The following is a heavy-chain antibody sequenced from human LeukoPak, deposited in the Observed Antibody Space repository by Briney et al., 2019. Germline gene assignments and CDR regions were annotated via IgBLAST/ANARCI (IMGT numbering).Heavy chain of an antibody. J-gene: IGHJ6*03. Sequence: GGSLRLSCAASGFTVSSNYMSWVRQAPGKGLEWVSVIYSGGSTYYADSVKGRFTISRDNSKNTLYLQMNSLRAEDTAVYYCARVYYGSGSLYYYYYYMDVWGKGTTVTISS. CDR2: IYSGGST. V-gene: IGHV3-53*01. CDR1: GFTVSSNY. CDR3: ARVYYGSGSLYYYYYYMDV. D-gene: IGHD3-10*01.